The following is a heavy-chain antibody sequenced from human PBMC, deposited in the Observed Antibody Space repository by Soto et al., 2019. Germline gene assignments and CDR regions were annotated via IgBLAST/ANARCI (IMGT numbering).Heavy chain of an antibody. D-gene: IGHD3-9*01. J-gene: IGHJ4*02. CDR1: GFTFSDYA. Sequence: VQLVQSGGGLVQPGGSLRLSCVGSGFTFSDYAMHWVRQAPGRGPEWLALISFNGINTYYADSVKGRFTISRDNSKGTLYLQMNTLRAEDTAVYYCARDVSGFEYFDLWGQGTLVTISS. CDR2: ISFNGINT. V-gene: IGHV3-30-3*01. CDR3: ARDVSGFEYFDL.